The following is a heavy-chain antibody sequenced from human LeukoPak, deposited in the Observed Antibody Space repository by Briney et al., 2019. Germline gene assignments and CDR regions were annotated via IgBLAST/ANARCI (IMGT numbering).Heavy chain of an antibody. CDR1: GGSISSGGYY. D-gene: IGHD3-3*01. V-gene: IGHV4-30-2*01. CDR3: ARIDVDGIFGVVIIGH. J-gene: IGHJ4*02. CDR2: IYHSGST. Sequence: SETLSLTCTVSGGSISSGGYYWSWIRQPPGKGLEWIGYIYHSGSTYYNPSLKSRVTISVDRSKNQFSLKLSSVTAADTAVYYCARIDVDGIFGVVIIGHWGQGTLVTVSS.